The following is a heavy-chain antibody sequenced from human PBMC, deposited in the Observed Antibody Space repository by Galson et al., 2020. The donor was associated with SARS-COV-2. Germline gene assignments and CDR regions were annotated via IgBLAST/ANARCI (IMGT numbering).Heavy chain of an antibody. CDR2: IYYSGST. J-gene: IGHJ4*02. CDR1: GGSISSSSYY. Sequence: SQTLSLTCTVSGGSISSSSYYWGWIRQPPGKGLEWIGSIYYSGSTYYNPSLKSRVTISVDTSKNQFSLKLSSVTAADTAVYYCARGPVLRYFDWLLSGHYYFDYWGQGTLVTVSS. V-gene: IGHV4-39*07. D-gene: IGHD3-9*01. CDR3: ARGPVLRYFDWLLSGHYYFDY.